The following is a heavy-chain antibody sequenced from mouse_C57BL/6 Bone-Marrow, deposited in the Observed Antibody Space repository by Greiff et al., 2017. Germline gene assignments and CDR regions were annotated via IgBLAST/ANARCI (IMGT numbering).Heavy chain of an antibody. CDR2: INPGSGGT. CDR1: GYAFTNYL. CDR3: ARSGGLGRDFDY. J-gene: IGHJ2*01. V-gene: IGHV1-54*01. D-gene: IGHD4-1*01. Sequence: QVQLQQSGAELVRPGTSVKVSCKASGYAFTNYLIEWVKQRPGQGLEWIGVINPGSGGTNYNEKFKGKATLTADKSSSTAYMQLSSLTSEDSAVYFCARSGGLGRDFDYWGQGTTLTVSS.